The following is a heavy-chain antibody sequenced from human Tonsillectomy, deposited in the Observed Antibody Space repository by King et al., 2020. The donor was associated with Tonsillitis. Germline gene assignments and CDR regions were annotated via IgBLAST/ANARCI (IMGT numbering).Heavy chain of an antibody. V-gene: IGHV3-9*01. CDR1: GFTFDDYA. Sequence: VQLVESGGGLVQPGRSLRLSCAASGFTFDDYAMHWVRQAPGKGLEGVSGIGWNSGSIGYADSVKGRFTISRDNANNSLYLQMNRLRVEDTALYYCAKDRGSGSYGEGADAFDIWGQGTMVTVSS. D-gene: IGHD1-26*01. J-gene: IGHJ3*02. CDR3: AKDRGSGSYGEGADAFDI. CDR2: IGWNSGSI.